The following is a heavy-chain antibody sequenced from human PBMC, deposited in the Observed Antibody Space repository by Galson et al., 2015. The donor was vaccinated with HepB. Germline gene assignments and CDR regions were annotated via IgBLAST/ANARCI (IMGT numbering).Heavy chain of an antibody. CDR3: ARDPQHLITMVRGLFDY. V-gene: IGHV3-21*01. Sequence: SLRLSCAASGFTFSSYSMNWVRQAPGKGLEWVSSISSSSSYIYYADSVKGRFTISRDNAKNSLYLQMNSLRAEDTAVYYCARDPQHLITMVRGLFDYWGQGTLVTVSS. CDR2: ISSSSSYI. CDR1: GFTFSSYS. D-gene: IGHD3-10*01. J-gene: IGHJ4*02.